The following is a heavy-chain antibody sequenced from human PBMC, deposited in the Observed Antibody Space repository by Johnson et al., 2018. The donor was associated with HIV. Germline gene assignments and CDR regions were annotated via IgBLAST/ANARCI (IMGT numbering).Heavy chain of an antibody. CDR2: INWNGGST. D-gene: IGHD1-26*01. CDR3: ARDYREANAFDI. V-gene: IGHV3-20*04. CDR1: GFTFDDYG. J-gene: IGHJ3*02. Sequence: VQLVESGGGVVRPGGSLRLSCAASGFTFDDYGMSWVRQAPGKGLEWVSGINWNGGSTYYADSVKGRFIISRDNSKNTLNLQMNSLRAEDTAVYYCARDYREANAFDIWGQGTMVTVSS.